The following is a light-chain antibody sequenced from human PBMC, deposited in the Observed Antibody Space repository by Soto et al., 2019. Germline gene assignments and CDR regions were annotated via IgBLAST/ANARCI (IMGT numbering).Light chain of an antibody. Sequence: QSALTQPASVSGSPGQSITISCTETSSDLGTYNYVSWYQQHPGKAPKLLIYDVYSRPSGVSHRFSGSKSGNTASLTISGLPTEDEADYYSSSHRANTPPYVFGTGTQLTVL. CDR3: SSHRANTPPYV. CDR2: DVY. CDR1: SSDLGTYNY. J-gene: IGLJ1*01. V-gene: IGLV2-14*03.